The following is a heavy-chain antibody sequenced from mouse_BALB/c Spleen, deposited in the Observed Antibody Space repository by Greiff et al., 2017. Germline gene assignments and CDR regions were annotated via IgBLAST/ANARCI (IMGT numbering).Heavy chain of an antibody. J-gene: IGHJ4*01. Sequence: EVKVVESGPELVKPGASVKISCKASGYTFTDYNMHWVKQSHGKSLEWIGYIYPYNGGTGYNQKFKSKATLTVDNSSSTAYMELRSLTSEDSAVYYCARRDRYDAMDYWGQGTSVTVSS. CDR3: ARRDRYDAMDY. V-gene: IGHV1S29*02. CDR2: IYPYNGGT. D-gene: IGHD2-14*01. CDR1: GYTFTDYN.